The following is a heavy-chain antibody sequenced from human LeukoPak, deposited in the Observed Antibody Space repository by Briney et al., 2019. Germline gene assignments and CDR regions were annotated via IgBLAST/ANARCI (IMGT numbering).Heavy chain of an antibody. D-gene: IGHD4-23*01. CDR1: GFTFSSYG. J-gene: IGHJ4*02. CDR3: ATKGLTLTPAPFDY. Sequence: PGGSLRLSCAASGFTFSSYGMHWVRQAPGKGLEWVAVIWYDGSNKYYADSVKGRFTISRDNSKNTLYLQMNSLRAEDTAVYYCATKGLTLTPAPFDYWGQGTLVTVSS. CDR2: IWYDGSNK. V-gene: IGHV3-33*01.